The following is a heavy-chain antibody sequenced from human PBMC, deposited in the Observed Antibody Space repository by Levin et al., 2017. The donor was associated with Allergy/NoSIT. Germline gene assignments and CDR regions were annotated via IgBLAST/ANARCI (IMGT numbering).Heavy chain of an antibody. V-gene: IGHV3-48*02. Sequence: GGSLRLSCAASGFALSSYSMSWVRQAPGKGLEWISYISSSGTTLYYADSVKGRFTISRDNAKNSLYLQMNSLRDEDTAIYYCARKKDCWGQGTTVTVSS. CDR3: ARKKDC. CDR2: ISSSGTTL. CDR1: GFALSSYS. D-gene: IGHD3/OR15-3a*01. J-gene: IGHJ6*02.